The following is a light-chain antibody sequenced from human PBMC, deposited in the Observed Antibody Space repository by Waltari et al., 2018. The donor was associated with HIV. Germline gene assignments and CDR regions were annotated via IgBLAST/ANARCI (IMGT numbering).Light chain of an antibody. CDR2: AAS. V-gene: IGKV1-39*01. CDR1: QSIRNY. CDR3: QQSYSTPRT. Sequence: DIQMTQSPSSLSASVGARVTITCRASQSIRNYLNWYQQRPGKAPNLLIYAASSLQSGVPSRFSASGFGTDFTLTISSLQPEDFATYYCQQSYSTPRTFGQGTKVDIK. J-gene: IGKJ1*01.